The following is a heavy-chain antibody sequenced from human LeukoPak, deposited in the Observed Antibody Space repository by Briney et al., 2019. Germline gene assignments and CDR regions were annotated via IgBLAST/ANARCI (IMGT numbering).Heavy chain of an antibody. V-gene: IGHV1-58*01. CDR1: GFTVTSSA. Sequence: SVKVSCKASGFTVTSSAVQWVRQARGQRLEWIGWIVVGSGNTNYAQKFQERVTITRDMSTSTAYMELSSLRSEDTAVYYCAADRSNYDYYYYGMDVWGQGTTVTVSS. CDR3: AADRSNYDYYYYGMDV. J-gene: IGHJ6*02. D-gene: IGHD4-11*01. CDR2: IVVGSGNT.